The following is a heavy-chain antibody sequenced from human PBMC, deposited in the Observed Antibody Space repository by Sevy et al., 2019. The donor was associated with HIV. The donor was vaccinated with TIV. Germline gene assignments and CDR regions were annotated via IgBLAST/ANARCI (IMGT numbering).Heavy chain of an antibody. Sequence: SETLSLTCTVSGGSISSGGYYWSWIRQHPGKGLEWIGYIYYSGSTYYNPSLKSRVTISVDTSKNQFSLKLSSVTAADTAVYYCARVCASSGYDYYGMDVWGQGTTVTVSS. J-gene: IGHJ6*02. D-gene: IGHD5-12*01. V-gene: IGHV4-31*03. CDR3: ARVCASSGYDYYGMDV. CDR1: GGSISSGGYY. CDR2: IYYSGST.